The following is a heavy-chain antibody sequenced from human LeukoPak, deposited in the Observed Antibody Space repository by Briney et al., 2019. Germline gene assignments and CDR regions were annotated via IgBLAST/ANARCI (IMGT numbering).Heavy chain of an antibody. V-gene: IGHV3-53*01. CDR1: GFTVSSNY. J-gene: IGHJ4*02. Sequence: GGSLRLSCAASGFTVSSNYMSWVRQAPGKGLEWVSVIYSGGSTYYADSVKGRFTISRDNPKNTLYLQMNSLRAEDTAVYYCARATSLTGPFDYWGQGTLVTVSS. CDR2: IYSGGST. CDR3: ARATSLTGPFDY. D-gene: IGHD2-8*02.